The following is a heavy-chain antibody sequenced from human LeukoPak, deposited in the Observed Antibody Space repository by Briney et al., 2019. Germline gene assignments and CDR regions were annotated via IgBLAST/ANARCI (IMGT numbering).Heavy chain of an antibody. V-gene: IGHV3-21*01. CDR3: ARVGEKGVVADAFDI. Sequence: GGSLRLSCAASGFTFSSYSMNWVRQAPGKGLEWVSSISSSSSYIYYADSVKGRFTISRDNAKNSLYLQMNSLRAEDTAVYYCARVGEKGVVADAFDIWGQGTMVTVSS. CDR1: GFTFSSYS. D-gene: IGHD2-15*01. J-gene: IGHJ3*02. CDR2: ISSSSSYI.